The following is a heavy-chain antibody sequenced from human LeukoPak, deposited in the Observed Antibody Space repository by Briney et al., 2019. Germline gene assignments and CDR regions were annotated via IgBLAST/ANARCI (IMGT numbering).Heavy chain of an antibody. Sequence: GGSLRLSCAASGFTFSSYAMSWVRQAPGKGLDWVSAISGSGGSTYYADSVKGRFTISRDNSKNTLYLQMNSLRAEDTAVYYCAKDLLLWFGCFDYWGQGTLVTVSS. CDR3: AKDLLLWFGCFDY. V-gene: IGHV3-23*01. CDR2: ISGSGGST. CDR1: GFTFSSYA. J-gene: IGHJ4*02. D-gene: IGHD3-10*01.